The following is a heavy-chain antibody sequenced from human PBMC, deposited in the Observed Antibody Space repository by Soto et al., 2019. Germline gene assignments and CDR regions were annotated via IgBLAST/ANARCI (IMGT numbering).Heavy chain of an antibody. D-gene: IGHD2-2*01. CDR2: IKSKTDGGTT. CDR3: VTDRLV. Sequence: EVQLVESGGGLVKSGGSLRLSCAASGFTFTNAWMNWVRQAPGKGLESIGRIKSKTDGGTTDYTAPVKGRFIISRDDSKNTLFLQMSSLQIEDTAVYYCVTDRLVWGQGTLVTVFS. V-gene: IGHV3-15*01. J-gene: IGHJ4*02. CDR1: GFTFTNAW.